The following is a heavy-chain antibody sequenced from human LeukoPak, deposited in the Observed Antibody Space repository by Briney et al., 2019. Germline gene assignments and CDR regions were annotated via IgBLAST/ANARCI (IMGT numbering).Heavy chain of an antibody. CDR3: AKDRAIYGDPSPFDY. D-gene: IGHD4-17*01. V-gene: IGHV3-30*02. Sequence: GGSLRLCCAASGFTFSSYGMHWVRQAPGKGLEWVAFIRYDGSNKYYADSVKGRFTISRDNSKNTLYLQMNSLRAEDTAVYYCAKDRAIYGDPSPFDYWGQGTLVTVSS. CDR2: IRYDGSNK. J-gene: IGHJ4*02. CDR1: GFTFSSYG.